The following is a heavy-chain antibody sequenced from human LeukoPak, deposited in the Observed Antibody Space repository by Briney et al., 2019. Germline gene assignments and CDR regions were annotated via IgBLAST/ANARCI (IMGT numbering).Heavy chain of an antibody. J-gene: IGHJ6*03. CDR3: ARQGYSYGFYYYYYMDV. CDR1: GVSISSSNSY. CDR2: IYYSGST. D-gene: IGHD5-18*01. Sequence: SETLSLTCTVSGVSISSSNSYWGWIRQPPGKGLEWIGYIYYSGSTNYNPSLKSRVTISVDTSKNQFSLKLSSVTAADTAVYYCARQGYSYGFYYYYYMDVWGKGTTVTISS. V-gene: IGHV4-61*05.